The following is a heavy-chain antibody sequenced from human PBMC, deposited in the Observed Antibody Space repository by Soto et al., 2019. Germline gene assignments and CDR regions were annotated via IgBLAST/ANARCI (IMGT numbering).Heavy chain of an antibody. CDR2: ISSNGGNT. CDR3: VKEGYMRSDWYGQFDC. CDR1: GFTFNTFA. D-gene: IGHD6-19*01. V-gene: IGHV3-64D*06. J-gene: IGHJ4*02. Sequence: GGSLRLSCSASGFTFNTFAMHWVRQTPGKGLEFVSAISSNGGNTYYADSVKGRFAISRDNSKNTLYLQMYSLRPEDTALYYCVKEGYMRSDWYGQFDCWGQGTLVTVSS.